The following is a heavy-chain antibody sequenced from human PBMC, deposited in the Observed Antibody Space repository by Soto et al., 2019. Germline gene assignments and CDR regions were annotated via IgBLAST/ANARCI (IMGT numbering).Heavy chain of an antibody. D-gene: IGHD4-17*01. CDR2: ISSTGSYI. J-gene: IGHJ4*02. CDR1: GFTFSSYS. CDR3: ARGMTTVVNGGFDY. V-gene: IGHV3-21*01. Sequence: EVQLVESGGGLVKPGGSLRLSCAASGFTFSSYSMNWVRQAPGKGLEWVSSISSTGSYIYYADSVKGRFTISRDNAKNSLDLHLTSLRAADTAVYYCARGMTTVVNGGFDYWAQGTLITVSS.